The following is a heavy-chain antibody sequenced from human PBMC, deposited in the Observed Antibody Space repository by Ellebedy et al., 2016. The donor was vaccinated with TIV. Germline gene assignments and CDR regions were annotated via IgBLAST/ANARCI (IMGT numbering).Heavy chain of an antibody. CDR2: TYYRSKWYN. Sequence: SETLSLTXAISGDSVSSNSAAWNWIRQSPSRGLEWLGRTYYRSKWYNDYAVSVKSRITINPDTSKNQFSLQLNSVTPEDTAVYYCTKTGVRGVLPLDVWGQGTTVTVSS. V-gene: IGHV6-1*01. CDR3: TKTGVRGVLPLDV. J-gene: IGHJ6*02. CDR1: GDSVSSNSAA. D-gene: IGHD3-10*01.